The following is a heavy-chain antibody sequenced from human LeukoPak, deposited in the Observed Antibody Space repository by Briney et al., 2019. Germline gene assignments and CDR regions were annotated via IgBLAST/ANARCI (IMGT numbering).Heavy chain of an antibody. V-gene: IGHV3-21*01. D-gene: IGHD7-27*01. CDR3: ARDLNWETY. CDR2: ISTRSTYI. Sequence: GGSLRLSCAASGFTFSYYAMNWVRQAPGEGLEWVSSISTRSTYIYYADSLEGRFTISRDNAKNSLYLQMNSLRAEDTAVYYCARDLNWETYWGQGTLVSVSS. CDR1: GFTFSYYA. J-gene: IGHJ4*02.